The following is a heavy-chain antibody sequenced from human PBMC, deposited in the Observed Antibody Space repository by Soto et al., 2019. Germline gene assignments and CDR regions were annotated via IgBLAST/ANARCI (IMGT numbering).Heavy chain of an antibody. CDR2: IIPIFGTA. CDR3: ASSVFGYSYGSRSDAFDI. Sequence: ASVKVSCKACGVTFSSYAISWVRQAPGQGLEWMGGIIPIFGTANYAQKFQGRVTITADESTSPAYMELSSLRSEDTAVYCCASSVFGYSYGSRSDAFDIWGQGTMVTVS. V-gene: IGHV1-69*13. J-gene: IGHJ3*02. CDR1: GVTFSSYA. D-gene: IGHD5-18*01.